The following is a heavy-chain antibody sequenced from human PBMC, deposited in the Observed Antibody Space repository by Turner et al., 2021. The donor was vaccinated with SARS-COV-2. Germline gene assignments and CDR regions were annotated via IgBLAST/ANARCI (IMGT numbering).Heavy chain of an antibody. J-gene: IGHJ4*02. CDR1: GFTFSSYG. CDR3: AKQQGLYSNPMYYFDY. V-gene: IGHV3-30*18. Sequence: QVQLVESGGGVVQPGRSLRLSCAVSGFTFSSYGMHWVRQAPGKGLEWVAVISYDGSNKYYADSVKGRFTISRDNSKNTLYLQMNSLGAEDTAVYYCAKQQGLYSNPMYYFDYWGQGTLVTVSS. CDR2: ISYDGSNK. D-gene: IGHD4-4*01.